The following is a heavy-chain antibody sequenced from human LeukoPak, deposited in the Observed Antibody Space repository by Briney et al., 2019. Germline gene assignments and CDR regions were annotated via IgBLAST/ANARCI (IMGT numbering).Heavy chain of an antibody. CDR1: GFTFSSYS. V-gene: IGHV3-23*01. CDR2: ISGSGGST. CDR3: AKEVRYFDWLFLDY. J-gene: IGHJ4*02. D-gene: IGHD3-9*01. Sequence: GGSLRLSCAASGFTFSSYSMNWVRQAPGKGLEWVSAISGSGGSTYYADSVKGRFTISRDNSKNTLYLQMNSLRAEDTAVYYCAKEVRYFDWLFLDYWGQGTLVTVSS.